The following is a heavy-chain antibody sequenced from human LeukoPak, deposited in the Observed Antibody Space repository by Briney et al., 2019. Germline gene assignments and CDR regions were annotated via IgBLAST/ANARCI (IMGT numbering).Heavy chain of an antibody. CDR3: ARDKGGGYYYDSSGYNIYYFDY. V-gene: IGHV3-21*01. J-gene: IGHJ4*02. Sequence: GGSLRLSCAASGFTFSSYSMNCVRQAPGKGLEWVSSISSSSSYIYYADSVKGRFTISRDNAKNSLYLQMNSLRAEDTAVYYCARDKGGGYYYDSSGYNIYYFDYWGQGTLVTVSS. CDR2: ISSSSSYI. D-gene: IGHD3-22*01. CDR1: GFTFSSYS.